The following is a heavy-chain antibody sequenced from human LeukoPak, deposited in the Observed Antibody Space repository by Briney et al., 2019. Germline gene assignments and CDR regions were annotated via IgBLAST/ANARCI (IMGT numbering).Heavy chain of an antibody. CDR2: MNPNSGNT. V-gene: IGHV1-8*03. J-gene: IGHJ6*03. CDR1: GYTFTIYD. Sequence: ASVTVSCTASGYTFTIYDINCVRQATGQGLEWVGWMNPNSGNTGYAQKFQGRVTITRKTSISTAYMELSSLRSEDTAVYYCARVGVGATHRWDYYYYYMDVWGKGTTVTVSS. CDR3: ARVGVGATHRWDYYYYYMDV. D-gene: IGHD1-26*01.